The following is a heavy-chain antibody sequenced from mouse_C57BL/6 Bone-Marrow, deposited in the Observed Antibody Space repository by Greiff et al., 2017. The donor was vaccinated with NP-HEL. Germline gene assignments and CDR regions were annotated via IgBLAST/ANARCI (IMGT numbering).Heavy chain of an antibody. J-gene: IGHJ2*01. CDR3: ARYYGSSYYFDY. D-gene: IGHD1-1*01. CDR1: GYAFSSYW. CDR2: IYPGDGDT. V-gene: IGHV1-80*01. Sequence: VQLQQSGAELVKPGASVKISCKASGYAFSSYWMNWVKQRPGKGLEWIGQIYPGDGDTNYNGKFKGKATLAADKSSSTAYMQLSSLTSEDSAVYFCARYYGSSYYFDYWGQGTTLTVSS.